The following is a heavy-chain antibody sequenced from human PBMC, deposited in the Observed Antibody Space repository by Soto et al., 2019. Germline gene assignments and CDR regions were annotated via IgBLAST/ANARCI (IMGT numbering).Heavy chain of an antibody. CDR3: AHSPVPKENSQTYVDY. Sequence: QITLKESCPALVTPTQTLTLTCTFSGFSLSTSGVGVGWIRQPPRKALEWLELIYWNDNKRYSPSLKSRLTITKDASRNQVVLAMTNMDPVYTARDYCAHSPVPKENSQTYVDYWGEGTLVTVSS. D-gene: IGHD5-18*01. J-gene: IGHJ4*02. CDR1: GFSLSTSGVG. CDR2: IYWNDNK. V-gene: IGHV2-5*01.